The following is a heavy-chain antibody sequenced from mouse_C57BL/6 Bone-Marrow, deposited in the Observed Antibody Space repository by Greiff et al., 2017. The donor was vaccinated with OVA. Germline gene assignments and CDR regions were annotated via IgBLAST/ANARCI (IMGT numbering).Heavy chain of an antibody. D-gene: IGHD3-2*02. Sequence: VKVVESGAELVKPGASVKLSCKASGYTFTEYTIHWVKQRSGQGLEWIGWFYPGSGSIKYNEKFKDKATLTADKSSSTVYMELSRLTSEDSAVYFCARHEDPHTAQAYYFDYWGQGTTLTVSS. CDR1: GYTFTEYT. CDR3: ARHEDPHTAQAYYFDY. J-gene: IGHJ2*01. CDR2: FYPGSGSI. V-gene: IGHV1-62-2*01.